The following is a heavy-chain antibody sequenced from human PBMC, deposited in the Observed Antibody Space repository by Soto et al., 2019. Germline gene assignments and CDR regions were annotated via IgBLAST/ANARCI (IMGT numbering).Heavy chain of an antibody. Sequence: SETLSLTCAVYGGSFSGYYWSWVRQPPGKGLEWVGEINHSGSTNYNPSLKSRVTISVDTSKNQFSLKLSSVTAADTAVYYCARGCIAARFLRYYYYGMDVWGQGTTVTVSS. J-gene: IGHJ6*02. CDR2: INHSGST. CDR3: ARGCIAARFLRYYYYGMDV. D-gene: IGHD6-6*01. V-gene: IGHV4-34*01. CDR1: GGSFSGYY.